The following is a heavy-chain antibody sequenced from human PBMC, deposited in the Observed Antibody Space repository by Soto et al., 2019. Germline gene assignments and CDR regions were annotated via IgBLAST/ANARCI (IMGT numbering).Heavy chain of an antibody. Sequence: GGSLRLSCAASGFTFSSYGMHWVRQAPGKGLEWVAVIWYDGSNKYYADSVKGRFTISRDNSKNTLYLQMNSLRAEDTAVYYCARSYCSGGSCYYSYGMDVWGQGTTVTVSS. CDR1: GFTFSSYG. CDR2: IWYDGSNK. D-gene: IGHD2-15*01. V-gene: IGHV3-33*01. J-gene: IGHJ6*02. CDR3: ARSYCSGGSCYYSYGMDV.